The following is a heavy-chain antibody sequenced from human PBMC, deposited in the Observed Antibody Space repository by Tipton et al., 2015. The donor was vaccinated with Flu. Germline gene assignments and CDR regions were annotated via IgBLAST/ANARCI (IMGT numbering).Heavy chain of an antibody. V-gene: IGHV4-38-2*01. D-gene: IGHD3-10*02. J-gene: IGHJ4*02. CDR1: GDSIRSDYF. Sequence: SGDSIRSDYFWGWIRQPPGKGLEWIATIHRSGSTKYNPSLKSRVTISVDTSKNQFSLKLSSVTAADTAVYYCARHTGDSVRGVIDYWGQGTLVTVSS. CDR2: IHRSGST. CDR3: ARHTGDSVRGVIDY.